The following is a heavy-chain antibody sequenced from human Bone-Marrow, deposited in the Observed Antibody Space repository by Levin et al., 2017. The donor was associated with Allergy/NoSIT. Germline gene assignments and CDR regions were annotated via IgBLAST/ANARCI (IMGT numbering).Heavy chain of an antibody. Sequence: QAGGSLRLSCAASGFTFSSYGMHWVRQAPGKGLEWVAVISYDGSNKYYADSVKGRFTISRDNSKNTLYLQMNSLRAEDTAVYYCAKDLSGSYYSLWDCFDYWGQGTLVTVSS. CDR2: ISYDGSNK. CDR3: AKDLSGSYYSLWDCFDY. V-gene: IGHV3-30*18. D-gene: IGHD1-26*01. CDR1: GFTFSSYG. J-gene: IGHJ4*02.